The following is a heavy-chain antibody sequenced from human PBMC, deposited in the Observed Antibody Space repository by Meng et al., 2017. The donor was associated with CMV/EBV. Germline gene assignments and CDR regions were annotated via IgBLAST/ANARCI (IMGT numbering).Heavy chain of an antibody. CDR2: LSGGSDFT. CDR3: TRAALFQKVVAVPTAIAY. Sequence: GGSLRLSCAASGFDFSRYIMNWVRQAPGKGLEWVSSLSGGSDFTYYADSVKGRFTISRDNAHNSLYLQLTSLRVEDTAVYYCTRAALFQKVVAVPTAIAYWGRGTLVTVSS. J-gene: IGHJ4*02. D-gene: IGHD2-2*01. CDR1: GFDFSRYI. V-gene: IGHV3-21*01.